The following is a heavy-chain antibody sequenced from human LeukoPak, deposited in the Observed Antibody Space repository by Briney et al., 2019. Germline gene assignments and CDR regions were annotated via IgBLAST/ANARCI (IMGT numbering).Heavy chain of an antibody. J-gene: IGHJ6*04. D-gene: IGHD3-3*01. CDR2: INPNSGGT. CDR3: ARGYDFWSGYYVHYYYGMDV. Sequence: ASVTVSCKASGYTFTGYYMHWVRQAPGQGLEWMGWINPNSGGTNYAQKFQGRVTMTRDTSISTAYMELSRLRSDDTAVYYCARGYDFWSGYYVHYYYGMDVWGKGTTVTVSS. V-gene: IGHV1-2*02. CDR1: GYTFTGYY.